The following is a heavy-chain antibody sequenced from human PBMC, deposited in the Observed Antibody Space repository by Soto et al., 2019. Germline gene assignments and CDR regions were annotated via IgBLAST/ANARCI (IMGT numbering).Heavy chain of an antibody. CDR2: IKQDGSKK. V-gene: IGHV3-7*01. Sequence: GGSLRLSCAASGFTFSSYSMTWVRQAPGKGLEWVANIKQDGSKKYYVDSVKGRFTISRDNAKNSLYLQMNSLRAEDSAVYYCARVPQGDFWSGYFRYYYYYMDVWGKGTTVTVSS. J-gene: IGHJ6*03. CDR3: ARVPQGDFWSGYFRYYYYYMDV. D-gene: IGHD3-3*01. CDR1: GFTFSSYS.